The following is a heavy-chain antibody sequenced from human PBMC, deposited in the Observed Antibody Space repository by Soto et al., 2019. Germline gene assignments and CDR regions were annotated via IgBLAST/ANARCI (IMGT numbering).Heavy chain of an antibody. CDR2: IKEDGSEK. D-gene: IGHD3-3*01. CDR1: GFTFSSYW. J-gene: IGHJ3*02. CDR3: VRDHDDSSDAFDI. Sequence: EVQLVDSGGGLVQPGGSLRLSCAASGFTFSSYWMSWVRQAPGKGLEWVANIKEDGSEKYYVDSVKGRFTISRDNAKNSLYLQMNSLRAEDTAVYYCVRDHDDSSDAFDIWGQGTMVTVSS. V-gene: IGHV3-7*01.